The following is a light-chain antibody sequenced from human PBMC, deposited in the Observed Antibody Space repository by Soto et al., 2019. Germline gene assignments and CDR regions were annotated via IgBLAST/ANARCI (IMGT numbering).Light chain of an antibody. CDR1: QSVSSY. J-gene: IGKJ4*01. CDR2: DAS. V-gene: IGKV3-11*01. CDR3: QQRSNWPPLT. Sequence: EIVLTQSPATLSLSPGERATLSCRASQSVSSYLAWYQQKPGQAPRLLIYDASNTATGIPARFTGSGSGTDFTLTISSLEPDDSAVYYCQQRSNWPPLTFGGGTKVEIK.